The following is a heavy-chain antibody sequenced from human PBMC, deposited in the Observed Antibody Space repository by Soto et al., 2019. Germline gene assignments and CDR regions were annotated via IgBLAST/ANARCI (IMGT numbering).Heavy chain of an antibody. CDR1: SGSISSSNYY. Sequence: SETLSLTCTVSSGSISSSNYYWGWIRQPPGKGLEWIGSIYYSGSTYYNPSLKSRVTISVGTSKNRFSLKVSSVTAADTAVYYCARHHSSSWSYYCYMDVWGKGTTVTVS. CDR3: ARHHSSSWSYYCYMDV. J-gene: IGHJ6*03. V-gene: IGHV4-39*01. D-gene: IGHD6-13*01. CDR2: IYYSGST.